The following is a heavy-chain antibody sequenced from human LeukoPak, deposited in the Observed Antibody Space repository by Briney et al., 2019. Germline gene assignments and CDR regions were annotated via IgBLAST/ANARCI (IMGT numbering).Heavy chain of an antibody. CDR1: GFTFSSYW. V-gene: IGHV4-59*08. CDR3: ARHKRDYGMDV. CDR2: IYYSGST. J-gene: IGHJ6*02. Sequence: GSLRLSCAASGFTFSSYWMSWVRQAPGKGLEWIGYIYYSGSTHFNPSLKSRVTTSVDTSKNQISLKLSSVTAADTAVYYCARHKRDYGMDVWGQGTTVTVSS.